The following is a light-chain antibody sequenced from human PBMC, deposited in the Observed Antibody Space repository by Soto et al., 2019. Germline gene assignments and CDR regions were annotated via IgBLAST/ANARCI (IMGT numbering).Light chain of an antibody. CDR1: TSNIGNKY. CDR2: DNN. Sequence: QSVLTQPPSVSAAPGQTVTISCSGSTSNIGNKYVSWYQQVPGTAPKLLIYDNNKRPSGIPDRFSGSKSGTSATLGITGLQTGDEADYYCGTWDSSVTTGVFGGGTKLTVL. CDR3: GTWDSSVTTGV. V-gene: IGLV1-51*01. J-gene: IGLJ2*01.